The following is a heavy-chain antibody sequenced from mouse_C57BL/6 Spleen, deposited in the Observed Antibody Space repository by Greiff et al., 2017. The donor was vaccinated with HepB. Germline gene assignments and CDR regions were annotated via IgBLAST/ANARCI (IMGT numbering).Heavy chain of an antibody. CDR1: GYTFTDYY. CDR2: INPNNGGT. CDR3: ARGDPRCWYFDV. D-gene: IGHD2-10*02. V-gene: IGHV1-26*01. Sequence: VQLQQSGPELVKPGASVKISCKASGYTFTDYYMNWVKQSHGKSLEWIGDINPNNGGTSYNQKFKGKATLTVDKSSGTAYMELRSLTSEDSAVYYCARGDPRCWYFDVWGTGTTVTVSS. J-gene: IGHJ1*03.